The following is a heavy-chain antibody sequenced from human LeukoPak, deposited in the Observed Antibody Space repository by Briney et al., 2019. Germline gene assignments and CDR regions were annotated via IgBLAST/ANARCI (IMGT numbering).Heavy chain of an antibody. V-gene: IGHV3-23*01. CDR1: GFTFSSYA. J-gene: IGHJ4*02. Sequence: PGGSLRLSCAASGFTFSSYAMSWVRQAPGEGLEWVSAISGSGGSTYYADSVKGRFTISRDNSKNTLYLQMNSLRAEDTAVYYCAKDRSYGSLRYYFDYWGQGTLVTVSS. CDR2: ISGSGGST. D-gene: IGHD2-15*01. CDR3: AKDRSYGSLRYYFDY.